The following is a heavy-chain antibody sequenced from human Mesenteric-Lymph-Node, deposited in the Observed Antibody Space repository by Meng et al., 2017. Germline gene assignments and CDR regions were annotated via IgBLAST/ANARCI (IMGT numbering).Heavy chain of an antibody. J-gene: IGHJ3*02. CDR3: ATIAVAGNDAFDI. CDR2: ISGSGGST. CDR1: GFTFSSYA. V-gene: IGHV3-23*01. D-gene: IGHD6-19*01. Sequence: GGSLRLSCAASGFTFSSYAMHWVRQAPGKGLEWVAAISGSGGSTYYADSVKGRFTISSENSKSTLYLQMNSLRAEDTAGYYCATIAVAGNDAFDIWGQGTMVTVSS.